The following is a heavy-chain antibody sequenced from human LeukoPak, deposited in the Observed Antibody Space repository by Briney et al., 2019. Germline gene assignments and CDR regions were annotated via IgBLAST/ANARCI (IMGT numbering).Heavy chain of an antibody. V-gene: IGHV3-15*01. J-gene: IGHJ6*03. CDR2: IKSKTDGGTT. Sequence: GGSLRLSCAASGFTFSNAWMSWVRQAPGKGLEWVGRIKSKTDGGTTDYAAPVKGRFTISRDDSKNTLYLQMNSLKTEDTAVYYCTTDNPSTLWFGELWDYMDVWGKGTTVTISS. CDR1: GFTFSNAW. D-gene: IGHD3-10*01. CDR3: TTDNPSTLWFGELWDYMDV.